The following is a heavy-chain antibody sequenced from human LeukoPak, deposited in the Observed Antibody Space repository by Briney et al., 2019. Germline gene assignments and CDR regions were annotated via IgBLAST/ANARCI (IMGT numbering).Heavy chain of an antibody. CDR3: AKDMGFWSGYYYYGMDV. CDR2: ISYDGSNK. J-gene: IGHJ6*02. V-gene: IGHV3-30*18. CDR1: GFTFSSYG. D-gene: IGHD3-3*01. Sequence: GGSLRLSCAASGFTFSSYGMHWVRQAPGKGLERVAVISYDGSNKYYADSVKGRFTISRDNSKNTLYLQMNSLRAEDTAVYYCAKDMGFWSGYYYYGMDVWGQGTTVTVSS.